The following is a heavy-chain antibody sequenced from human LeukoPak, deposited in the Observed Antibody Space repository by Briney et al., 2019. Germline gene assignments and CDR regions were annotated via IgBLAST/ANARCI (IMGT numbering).Heavy chain of an antibody. CDR3: ASRLAAAAINWFDP. V-gene: IGHV3-66*01. CDR1: GFTVRSNY. Sequence: GGSLSPSCAASGFTVRSNYMTWVRQAPGKGLEWVSVIYSDVSGGSTYYADSVKGRFTISRDNSKNTLYLQMNSLRAEDTAVYYCASRLAAAAINWFDPWGQGTLVTVSS. CDR2: IYSDVSGGST. J-gene: IGHJ5*01. D-gene: IGHD6-13*01.